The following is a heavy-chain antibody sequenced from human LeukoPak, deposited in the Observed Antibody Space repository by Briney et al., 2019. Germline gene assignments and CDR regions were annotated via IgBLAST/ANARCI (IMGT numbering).Heavy chain of an antibody. CDR1: GFTFSNAW. V-gene: IGHV3-15*01. D-gene: IGHD3-9*01. J-gene: IGHJ4*02. CDR3: TTGETYYDILTGYYGTSDDY. Sequence: GGSLRLSCAASGFTFSNAWMRWVRQAPGKGLEWVGRIKSKTDGGTTDYAAPVKGRFTISRDDSKNTLYLQMNSLKTEDTAVYYCTTGETYYDILTGYYGTSDDYWGRGTLVTVSS. CDR2: IKSKTDGGTT.